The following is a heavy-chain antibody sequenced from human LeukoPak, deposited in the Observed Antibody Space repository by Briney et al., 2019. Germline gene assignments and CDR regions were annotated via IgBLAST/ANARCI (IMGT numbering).Heavy chain of an antibody. D-gene: IGHD2-15*01. Sequence: GGSLRLSCAASGFTFSDYYMSWIRQAPGKGLEWVSYISSSGSTIYYADSVKGRFTISRDNAKNSLYLQMNSLRAEDTAVYYCAASGQRIKSRYFQHWGQGTLVTVSS. J-gene: IGHJ1*01. CDR1: GFTFSDYY. CDR3: AASGQRIKSRYFQH. V-gene: IGHV3-11*01. CDR2: ISSSGSTI.